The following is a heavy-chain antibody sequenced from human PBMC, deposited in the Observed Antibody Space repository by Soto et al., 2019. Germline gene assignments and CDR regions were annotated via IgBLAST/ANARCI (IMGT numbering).Heavy chain of an antibody. Sequence: QVQLVQSGAEVKKPGASVKVSCKASGYTFTSYAMHWVRQAPGQRLEWMGWINAVNGNTKYSQKFQGRVTITRDTSASTAYMELSSLRSEDTAVYYCAREGIVATISYYYGMDVWGQGTTVTVSS. V-gene: IGHV1-3*01. J-gene: IGHJ6*02. CDR2: INAVNGNT. CDR1: GYTFTSYA. D-gene: IGHD5-12*01. CDR3: AREGIVATISYYYGMDV.